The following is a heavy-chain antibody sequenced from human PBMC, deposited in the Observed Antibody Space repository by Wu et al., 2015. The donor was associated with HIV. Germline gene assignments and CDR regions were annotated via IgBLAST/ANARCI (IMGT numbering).Heavy chain of an antibody. CDR3: ATEGGYYLTTSLDS. Sequence: QLVQSGGEVKKPGASMKISCTASNYTFVSYGITWVRQAPGQGLEWMGRIIPIFNTADYSQRFQGRVTITADESTNTAYMQLSSLRFDDTAIYYCATEGGYYLTTSLDSWGQGTLVTVSS. D-gene: IGHD3-10*01. CDR1: NYTFVSYG. J-gene: IGHJ4*02. CDR2: IIPIFNTA. V-gene: IGHV1-69*13.